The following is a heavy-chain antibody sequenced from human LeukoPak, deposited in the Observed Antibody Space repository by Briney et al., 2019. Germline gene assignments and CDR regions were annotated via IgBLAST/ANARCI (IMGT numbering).Heavy chain of an antibody. CDR3: ARSWRYDSSGYYYY. V-gene: IGHV1-2*02. CDR1: GYTFTGYY. D-gene: IGHD3-22*01. CDR2: INPNSGGT. J-gene: IGHJ4*02. Sequence: ASVKVSCKASGYTFTGYYMHWVRQAPGQGLEWMGWINPNSGGTNYAQKFQGRVTMTRDTSISTAYMELSRLRSDDTAVYYCARSWRYDSSGYYYYWGQGTLVTVSS.